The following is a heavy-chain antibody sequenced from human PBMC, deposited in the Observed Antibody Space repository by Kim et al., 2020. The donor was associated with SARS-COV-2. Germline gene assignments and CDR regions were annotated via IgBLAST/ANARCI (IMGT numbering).Heavy chain of an antibody. CDR3: AKVVVMDDYNYYYYYGMDV. D-gene: IGHD4-4*01. CDR2: ISGGGVNK. CDR1: GFTFSSYA. J-gene: IGHJ6*02. V-gene: IGHV3-23*01. Sequence: GGSLRLSCAASGFTFSSYAMSWVRQAPGKGLEWVSVISGGGVNKFYTISRDNSKNTLYLQMNSLRDEDTALYYCAKVVVMDDYNYYYYYGMDVWGQGTTV.